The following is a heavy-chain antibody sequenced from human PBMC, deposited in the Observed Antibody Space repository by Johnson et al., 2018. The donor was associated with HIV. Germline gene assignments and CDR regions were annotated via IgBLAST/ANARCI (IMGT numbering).Heavy chain of an antibody. D-gene: IGHD5-18*01. CDR2: INWNGGST. Sequence: MQLVESGGVVVQPGGSLRLSCETSGFTFDDYGMSWVRQAPGKGLEWVSGINWNGGSTGYADSVKGRFTISRDNAKNALYMQMNSLRAEDTAVYYCAKERTAMVTPFDAWGQGTRVTVSS. V-gene: IGHV3-20*04. J-gene: IGHJ3*01. CDR1: GFTFDDYG. CDR3: AKERTAMVTPFDA.